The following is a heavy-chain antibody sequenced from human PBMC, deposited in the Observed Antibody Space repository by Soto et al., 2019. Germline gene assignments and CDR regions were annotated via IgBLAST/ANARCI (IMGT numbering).Heavy chain of an antibody. CDR1: GYTFTSYY. D-gene: IGHD3-3*01. V-gene: IGHV1-46*01. CDR3: ARDGLTIFGKGWFDP. Sequence: QVQLVQSGAEVKKPGASVKVSCKASGYTFTSYYMHWVRQAPGQGLEWMGIINPSGGSTSYAQKFQGRVTMTRDTSTSTVYVELSSLRSEDTAVYYCARDGLTIFGKGWFDPWGQGTLVTVSS. J-gene: IGHJ5*02. CDR2: INPSGGST.